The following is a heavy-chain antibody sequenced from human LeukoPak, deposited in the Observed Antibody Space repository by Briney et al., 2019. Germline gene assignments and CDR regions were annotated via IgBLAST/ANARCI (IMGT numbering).Heavy chain of an antibody. J-gene: IGHJ4*02. V-gene: IGHV3-74*01. CDR3: ARDLMVGSPFDS. CDR2: INTDGST. Sequence: GGSLRLSCAASGFTFSNYWMHWVHQTPGKGLVWVSRINTDGSTSYADSVKGRFTISRDNAKNTLYLQMNSLRAEDTAVYYCARDLMVGSPFDSWGQGTLVTVSS. CDR1: GFTFSNYW. D-gene: IGHD2-8*01.